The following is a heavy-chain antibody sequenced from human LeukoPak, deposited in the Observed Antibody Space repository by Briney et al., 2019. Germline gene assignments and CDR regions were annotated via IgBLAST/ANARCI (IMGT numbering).Heavy chain of an antibody. D-gene: IGHD2-2*02. CDR2: ISSSSSYI. J-gene: IGHJ4*02. V-gene: IGHV3-21*01. Sequence: GGSLRLSCAASGFTFSSYSMNWVRQAPGKGLEWVSSISSSSSYIYYADSVKGRFTISRDNAKNSLYLQMSSLRVEDTALYYCAKDRANWAIDDWGQGTQVTVSS. CDR1: GFTFSSYS. CDR3: AKDRANWAIDD.